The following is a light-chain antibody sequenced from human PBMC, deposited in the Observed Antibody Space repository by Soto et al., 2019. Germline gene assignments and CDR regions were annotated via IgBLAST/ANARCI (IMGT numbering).Light chain of an antibody. V-gene: IGKV3-20*01. Sequence: EIVLTQSPATLSLSPGEGATLSCRASQSVGSSYLAWYQQKPGQAPRLLIYGASSRATGIPDRFSGSGSGTDFTLTISRLEPEDFAVYYCQEYGNSRTFGQGTKVDIK. CDR2: GAS. J-gene: IGKJ1*01. CDR3: QEYGNSRT. CDR1: QSVGSSY.